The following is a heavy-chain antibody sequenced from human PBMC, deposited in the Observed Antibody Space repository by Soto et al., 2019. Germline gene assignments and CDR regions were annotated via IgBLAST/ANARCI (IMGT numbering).Heavy chain of an antibody. J-gene: IGHJ4*02. D-gene: IGHD3-16*02. Sequence: QVQLVESGGGVVQPGRSLRLSCAASGFSFSNYAIHWVRQAPGKGLEWVALISYDGSRQYYGDSVEGRFTISRDNSKNTLSLEMNNLRPEDTAVYYCAKTIVLRLGELSPDYWGQGTLVTVSS. CDR1: GFSFSNYA. CDR3: AKTIVLRLGELSPDY. CDR2: ISYDGSRQ. V-gene: IGHV3-30*18.